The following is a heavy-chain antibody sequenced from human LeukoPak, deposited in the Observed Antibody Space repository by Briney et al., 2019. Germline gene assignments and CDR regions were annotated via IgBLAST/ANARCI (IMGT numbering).Heavy chain of an antibody. CDR1: GFTFSSYG. J-gene: IGHJ6*02. CDR2: ISYDGSSK. CDR3: AKERLKSSSWYTWTYYYGMYV. D-gene: IGHD6-13*01. V-gene: IGHV3-30*18. Sequence: GGSLRLSCAASGFTFSSYGMHWVRQAPGKGLEWVAVISYDGSSKYYADSVKGRFTISRDNSKNTLYLQMNSLRAEDTAVYYCAKERLKSSSWYTWTYYYGMYVWGQGTTVTVSS.